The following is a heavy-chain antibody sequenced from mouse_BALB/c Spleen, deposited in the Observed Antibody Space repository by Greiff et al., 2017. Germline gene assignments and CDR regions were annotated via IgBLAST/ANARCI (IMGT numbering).Heavy chain of an antibody. D-gene: IGHD2-1*01. V-gene: IGHV3-6*02. CDR2: ISYDGSN. CDR1: GYSITSGYY. Sequence: VQLQQSGPGLVKPSQSLSLTCSVTGYSITSGYYWNWIRQFPGNKLEWMGYISYDGSNNYNPSLKNRISITRDTSKNQFFLKLNSVTTEDTATYYCARVSYGIWDYAMDYWGQGTSVTVSS. CDR3: ARVSYGIWDYAMDY. J-gene: IGHJ4*01.